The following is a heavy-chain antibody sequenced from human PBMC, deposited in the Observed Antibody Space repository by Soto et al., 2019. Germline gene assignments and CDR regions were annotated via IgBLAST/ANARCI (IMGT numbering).Heavy chain of an antibody. Sequence: QVQLVESGGGLVKPGGSLRLSCAASGFTFSDYYMSWIRQAPGKGLEWVSYISSSSSYTNYADSVKGRFTISRDNAKNSLYLQMNSLRAEDTAVYYCARADSSSWQEVALDYWCQGTLVTVSS. CDR1: GFTFSDYY. CDR3: ARADSSSWQEVALDY. CDR2: ISSSSSYT. V-gene: IGHV3-11*06. J-gene: IGHJ4*02. D-gene: IGHD6-13*01.